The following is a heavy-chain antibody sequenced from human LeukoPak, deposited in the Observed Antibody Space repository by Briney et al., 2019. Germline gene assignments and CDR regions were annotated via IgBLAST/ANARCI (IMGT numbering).Heavy chain of an antibody. J-gene: IGHJ4*02. CDR3: ARGPLIAAAGTS. D-gene: IGHD6-13*01. Sequence: GGSLRLSSAASGFTFSSYWMSWVRQAPGKGLEWVANIKEDGSEKYYVDSVKGRFTISRDNAKNSLYLQMNRLRADDTAVYYCARGPLIAAAGTSWGQGTLVTVSS. CDR1: GFTFSSYW. CDR2: IKEDGSEK. V-gene: IGHV3-7*01.